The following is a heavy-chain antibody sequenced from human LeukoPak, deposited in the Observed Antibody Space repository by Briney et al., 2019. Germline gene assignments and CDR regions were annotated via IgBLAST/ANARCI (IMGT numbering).Heavy chain of an antibody. Sequence: PGGSLRLSCAASGFTFSNYSMNWVRKAPGKGLEWVSYISSSSSTIYYADSVKGRFTISRDNAKNSLYLQMNSLRAEDTAVYYCARKYCSSTSCYFTNMDVWGKGTTVTVSS. CDR1: GFTFSNYS. V-gene: IGHV3-48*01. J-gene: IGHJ6*03. CDR2: ISSSSSTI. D-gene: IGHD2-2*01. CDR3: ARKYCSSTSCYFTNMDV.